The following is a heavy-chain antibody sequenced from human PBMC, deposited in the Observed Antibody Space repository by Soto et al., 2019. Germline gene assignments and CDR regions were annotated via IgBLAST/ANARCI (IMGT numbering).Heavy chain of an antibody. J-gene: IGHJ4*02. CDR1: GGTFSSYT. CDR2: IIPILGIA. Sequence: QVQLVQSGAEVKKPGSSVKVSCKASGGTFSSYTISWVRQAPGQGLEWMGRIIPILGIANYAQKFHGRVTITADKSTSTAYMKVSSLSSEDTAVYYCASSGSSLRFRHYFDYCGQGTLVTVSS. V-gene: IGHV1-69*02. D-gene: IGHD3-22*01. CDR3: ASSGSSLRFRHYFDY.